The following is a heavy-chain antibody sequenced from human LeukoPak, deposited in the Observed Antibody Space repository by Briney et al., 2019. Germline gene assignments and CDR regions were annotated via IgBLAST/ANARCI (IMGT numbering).Heavy chain of an antibody. V-gene: IGHV4-61*02. J-gene: IGHJ5*02. D-gene: IGHD3-22*01. Sequence: PSQTLSLTCTVSGGSISSGSYYWSWIRQPAGKGLEWIGRIYTSGSTNYNPSLKSRVTISVDTSKNQFSLKLSSVTAADTAVYYCAIGVNWGYYDSSGYPGFDPWGQGTLVTVSS. CDR1: GGSISSGSYY. CDR3: AIGVNWGYYDSSGYPGFDP. CDR2: IYTSGST.